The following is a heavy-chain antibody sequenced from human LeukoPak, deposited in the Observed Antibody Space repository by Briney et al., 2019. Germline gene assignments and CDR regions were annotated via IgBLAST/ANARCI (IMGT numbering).Heavy chain of an antibody. J-gene: IGHJ6*03. CDR3: ARISGCFHHYYYYMDV. CDR1: GGSISSSSYY. V-gene: IGHV4-39*07. D-gene: IGHD1-26*01. CDR2: IYYSGST. Sequence: SETLSLTCTVSGGSISSSSYYWGWIRQPPGKGLEWIGSIYYSGSTYYNPSLKSRVTISVDTSKNQFSLRLSSVTAADTAVYYCARISGCFHHYYYYMDVWGKGTTVTVSS.